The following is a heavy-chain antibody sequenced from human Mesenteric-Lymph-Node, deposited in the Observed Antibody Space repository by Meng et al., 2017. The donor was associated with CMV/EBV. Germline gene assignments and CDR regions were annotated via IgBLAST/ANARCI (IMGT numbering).Heavy chain of an antibody. CDR1: GSSISSGYY. Sequence: SETLSLTCSVSGSSISSGYYWGWIRQPPGKGLEWNGSIYQAGTTFYNPSLKSRATIAVDTSKNQFSLKLSSVTAADTAVYYCARDLAESYYYTSSGYFDCWGQGTLVTVSS. V-gene: IGHV4-38-2*02. D-gene: IGHD3-22*01. CDR2: IYQAGTT. CDR3: ARDLAESYYYTSSGYFDC. J-gene: IGHJ5*01.